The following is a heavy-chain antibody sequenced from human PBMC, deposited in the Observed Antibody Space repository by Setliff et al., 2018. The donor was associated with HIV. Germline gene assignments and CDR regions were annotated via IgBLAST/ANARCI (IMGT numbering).Heavy chain of an antibody. CDR2: FDPEDGET. Sequence: GASVKVSCKVSGYTLIELSMHWVRQAPGKGLEWMGGFDPEDGETIYAQKFQGRVTMTEDTSTDTAYMELSSPRAEDTAVYYCATMGSGGFGYFFDYWGQGTLVTVSS. J-gene: IGHJ4*02. CDR1: GYTLIELS. D-gene: IGHD6-19*01. CDR3: ATMGSGGFGYFFDY. V-gene: IGHV1-24*01.